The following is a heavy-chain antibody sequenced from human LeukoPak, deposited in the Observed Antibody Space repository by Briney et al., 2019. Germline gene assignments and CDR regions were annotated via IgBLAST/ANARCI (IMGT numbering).Heavy chain of an antibody. CDR1: DGSISSYY. CDR3: AREPIVPAXXGFDY. J-gene: IGHJ4*02. D-gene: IGHD2-2*01. V-gene: IGHV4-59*12. Sequence: KPSETLSLTCTVSDGSISSYYWNWFRQPPGKGLEWIGHIYYTGTTHYNPSLKSRVTISVDTSKNQFSLKLSSVTAADTAVYYCAREPIVPAXXGFDYWGQGTLVTVSS. CDR2: IYYTGTT.